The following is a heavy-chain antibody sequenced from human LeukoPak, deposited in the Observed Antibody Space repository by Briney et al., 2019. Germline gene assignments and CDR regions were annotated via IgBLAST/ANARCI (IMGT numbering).Heavy chain of an antibody. Sequence: SQTLSLTCTVSGGSISSGGYYWSWIRQPPGKGLEWIGYIYYSGSTNYNPSLKSRVTISVDTSKNQFSLKLSSVTAADTAVYYCARADSSIADYYFDYWGQGTLVTVSS. D-gene: IGHD6-6*01. V-gene: IGHV4-61*08. J-gene: IGHJ4*02. CDR2: IYYSGST. CDR1: GGSISSGGYY. CDR3: ARADSSIADYYFDY.